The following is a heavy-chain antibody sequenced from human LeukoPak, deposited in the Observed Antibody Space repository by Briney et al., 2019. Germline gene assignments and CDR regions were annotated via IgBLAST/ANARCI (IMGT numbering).Heavy chain of an antibody. V-gene: IGHV3-11*06. CDR3: ARDRGQLVGVDY. Sequence: GGSLRLSCAASGFTFSDYYMSWIRQAPGKGLEWVSYISSSRSYTNYADSVKGRFTISRDNAKNSLYLQMNSLRAEDTAVYYCARDRGQLVGVDYWGQGTLVTVSS. D-gene: IGHD6-6*01. CDR2: ISSSRSYT. CDR1: GFTFSDYY. J-gene: IGHJ4*02.